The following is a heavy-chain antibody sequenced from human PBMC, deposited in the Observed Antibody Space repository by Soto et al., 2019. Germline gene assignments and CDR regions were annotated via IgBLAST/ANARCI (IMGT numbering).Heavy chain of an antibody. CDR2: INHSGST. CDR1: GGSFSGYY. V-gene: IGHV4-34*01. Sequence: QVQLQQWGAGLLKPSETLSLTCAVYGGSFSGYYWSWIRQPPGKGLEWIGEINHSGSTNHNPSLKSRVTISVDTSKTQFSLKLSSVTAAATAVYYCARGGQGGIVVFYYWGQGTLVTVSS. CDR3: ARGGQGGIVVFYY. J-gene: IGHJ4*02. D-gene: IGHD3-22*01.